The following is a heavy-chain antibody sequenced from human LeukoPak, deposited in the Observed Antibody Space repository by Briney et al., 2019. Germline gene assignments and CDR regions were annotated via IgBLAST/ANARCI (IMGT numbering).Heavy chain of an antibody. CDR3: AKVFPYSGSSYFDY. Sequence: GGSLRLSRAASGFTFSSYEMNWVRQAPGKGLEWVSYISSSGSTIYYADSVKGRFTISRDNAKNSLYLQMNSLRAEDTAVYYCAKVFPYSGSSYFDYWGQGTLVTVSS. CDR2: ISSSGSTI. V-gene: IGHV3-48*03. CDR1: GFTFSSYE. D-gene: IGHD1-26*01. J-gene: IGHJ4*02.